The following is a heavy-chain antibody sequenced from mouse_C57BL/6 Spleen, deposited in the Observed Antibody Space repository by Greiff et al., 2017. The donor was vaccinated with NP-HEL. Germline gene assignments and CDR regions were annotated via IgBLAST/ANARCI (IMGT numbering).Heavy chain of an antibody. J-gene: IGHJ2*01. CDR1: GFTFSDYY. D-gene: IGHD2-4*01. Sequence: EVQVVESEGGLVQPGSSMKLSCTASGFTFSDYYMAWVRQVPEKGLDWVANINYDGSSTYYLDSLKSRFIISRDNAKNILYLQMSSLKSEDTATYYCARDEGLRSFDYWGQGTTLTVSS. CDR3: ARDEGLRSFDY. CDR2: INYDGSST. V-gene: IGHV5-16*01.